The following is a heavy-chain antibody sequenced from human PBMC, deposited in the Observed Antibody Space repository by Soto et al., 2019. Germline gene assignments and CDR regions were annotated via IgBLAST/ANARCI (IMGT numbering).Heavy chain of an antibody. CDR3: AITPPYYYDSSGYYAFDI. CDR1: GFTFSSYA. Sequence: PGGSLRLSCAASGFTFSSYAMSWVRQAPGKGLEWVSAISGSGGSTYYADSVKGRFTISRDNSKNTLYLQMNSLRAEDTAVYYCAITPPYYYDSSGYYAFDIWGQGTMVTVS. V-gene: IGHV3-23*01. D-gene: IGHD3-22*01. J-gene: IGHJ3*02. CDR2: ISGSGGST.